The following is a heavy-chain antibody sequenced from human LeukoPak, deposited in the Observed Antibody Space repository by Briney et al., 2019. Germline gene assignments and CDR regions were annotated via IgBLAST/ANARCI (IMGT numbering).Heavy chain of an antibody. Sequence: SVKVSCKASGGTFSSHAISWVRQAPGQWLELMGWSIPIFGTANYAQKFQGRVTITADESTSTAYMELSSLRSEDTAVYYCARARTQYSSGWYFDYWGQGTLVTVSS. CDR1: GGTFSSHA. CDR2: SIPIFGTA. D-gene: IGHD6-19*01. V-gene: IGHV1-69*13. J-gene: IGHJ4*02. CDR3: ARARTQYSSGWYFDY.